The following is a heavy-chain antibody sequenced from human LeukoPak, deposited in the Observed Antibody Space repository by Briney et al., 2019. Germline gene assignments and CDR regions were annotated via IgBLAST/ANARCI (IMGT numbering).Heavy chain of an antibody. CDR1: GLTFSSDT. CDR2: IDGPTYRT. Sequence: GGSLRLSCAASGLTFSSDTMSWVRQAPGKGLEWVSTIDGPTYRTHYADSVMGRFTISRDNSKNTLYLQMNSLRAEDTAIYFCTTWVGAHFDFWGQGTLVTVSS. CDR3: TTWVGAHFDF. D-gene: IGHD1-26*01. V-gene: IGHV3-23*01. J-gene: IGHJ4*02.